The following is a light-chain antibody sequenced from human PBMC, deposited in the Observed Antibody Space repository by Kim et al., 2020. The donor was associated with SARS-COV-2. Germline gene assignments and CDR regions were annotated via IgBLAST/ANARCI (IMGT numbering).Light chain of an antibody. CDR1: KLGDKY. CDR3: QAWDSSTAV. CDR2: QDT. Sequence: SASPGQTASFTCSGDKLGDKYACWYQKKPGQSPVLVIYQDTMRPSGIPERFSGSNSGNTATLTISGTQAMDEADYYCQAWDSSTAVFGGGTQLTVL. V-gene: IGLV3-1*01. J-gene: IGLJ3*02.